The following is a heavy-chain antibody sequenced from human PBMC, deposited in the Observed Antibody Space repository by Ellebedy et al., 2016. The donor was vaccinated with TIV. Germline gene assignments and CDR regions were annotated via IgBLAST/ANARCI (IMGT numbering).Heavy chain of an antibody. Sequence: AASVKVSCKASGYTFTTYSISWVRQAPGQGLEWMGWISVYNGNTNYAQKLQGRVTMTTDTSTSTDYMELRSLRSDDTAVYYCAREYGSGSYFSFYYHGMDVWGQGTTVTVSS. CDR2: ISVYNGNT. CDR1: GYTFTTYS. V-gene: IGHV1-18*01. J-gene: IGHJ6*02. D-gene: IGHD3-10*01. CDR3: AREYGSGSYFSFYYHGMDV.